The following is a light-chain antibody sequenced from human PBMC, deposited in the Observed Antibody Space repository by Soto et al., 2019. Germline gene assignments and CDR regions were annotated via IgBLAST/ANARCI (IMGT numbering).Light chain of an antibody. CDR2: GAS. Sequence: EIGLTQSPGTLSLSPGERATLSCRASQSVSSSYLAWYQQKPGQAPRLLISGASSRATGSPDRFSGSGSGTDFTLMISRLEHEDVAVYYCQQYGSSPPTYTVGQGPMLEIK. J-gene: IGKJ2*01. CDR1: QSVSSSY. V-gene: IGKV3-20*01. CDR3: QQYGSSPPTYT.